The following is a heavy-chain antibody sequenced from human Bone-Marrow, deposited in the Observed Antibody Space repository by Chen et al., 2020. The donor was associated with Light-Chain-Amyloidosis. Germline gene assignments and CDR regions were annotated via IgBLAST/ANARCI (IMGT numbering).Heavy chain of an antibody. J-gene: IGHJ4*02. CDR1: GFSFSNYW. V-gene: IGHV3-74*01. CDR2: INCDATHT. CDR3: VKAGKYYDRSGFSGDF. Sequence: EVQLVESGGGLIQPGGSLRLSCAASGFSFSNYWMHWVRQAPGKGLVWVARINCDATHTNQANAAKGRFTAPRYKGKHTLSLQETSLRAEETAVYYGVKAGKYYDRSGFSGDFWGRGTLVTVSS. D-gene: IGHD3-22*01.